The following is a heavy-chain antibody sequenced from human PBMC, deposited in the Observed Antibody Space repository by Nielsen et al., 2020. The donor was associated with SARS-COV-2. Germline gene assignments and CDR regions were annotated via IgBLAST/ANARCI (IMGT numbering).Heavy chain of an antibody. V-gene: IGHV3-11*05. J-gene: IGHJ4*02. CDR1: EFTFSDSY. D-gene: IGHD5-24*01. Sequence: GGSLRLSCAASEFTFSDSYMSWIRLAPGKGLEWISYISASGSYTNYADSVKGRFTISRDNAKNSLSLQMHSLRAEDTAVYYCAREGRKLPLDYWGQGTLVTVSS. CDR2: ISASGSYT. CDR3: AREGRKLPLDY.